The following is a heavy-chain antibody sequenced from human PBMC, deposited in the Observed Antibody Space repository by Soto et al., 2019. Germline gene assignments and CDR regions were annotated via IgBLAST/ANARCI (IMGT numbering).Heavy chain of an antibody. Sequence: SSLKLSCKASGGTFSSYAISWVRQAPGQGLEWMGGIIPIFGTANYAQKFQGRVTITADESTSTAYMELSSLRSEDTAVYYCARVEHRAGYYYGMDVWGQGTTVTVSS. CDR3: ARVEHRAGYYYGMDV. V-gene: IGHV1-69*13. D-gene: IGHD3-16*02. J-gene: IGHJ6*02. CDR2: IIPIFGTA. CDR1: GGTFSSYA.